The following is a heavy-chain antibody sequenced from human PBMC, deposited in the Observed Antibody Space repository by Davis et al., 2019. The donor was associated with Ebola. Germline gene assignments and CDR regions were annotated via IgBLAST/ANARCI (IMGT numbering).Heavy chain of an antibody. D-gene: IGHD3-22*01. CDR1: GGTFSSYA. V-gene: IGHV1-18*01. J-gene: IGHJ5*02. Sequence: ASVKVSCKASGGTFSSYAISWVRQAPGQGLEWMGWISAYNGNTNYAQKLQGRVTMTTDTSTSTAYMELRSLRSDDTAVYYCARDLGYDSSGYQGGFDPWGQGTLVTVSS. CDR2: ISAYNGNT. CDR3: ARDLGYDSSGYQGGFDP.